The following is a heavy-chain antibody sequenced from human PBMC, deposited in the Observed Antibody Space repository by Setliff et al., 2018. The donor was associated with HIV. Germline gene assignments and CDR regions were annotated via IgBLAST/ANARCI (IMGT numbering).Heavy chain of an antibody. D-gene: IGHD5-12*01. V-gene: IGHV1-69*05. CDR3: ARDGNSGYHFDY. CDR2: IIPMFGTG. J-gene: IGHJ4*02. Sequence: SSVKVSCKTSGYIFTSYGIAWVRQAPGQGLEWMGGIIPMFGTGFYAQKFQGRVTITRDTSASTAYMELSSLRSEDTAVYYCARDGNSGYHFDYWGQGTLVTVSS. CDR1: GYIFTSYG.